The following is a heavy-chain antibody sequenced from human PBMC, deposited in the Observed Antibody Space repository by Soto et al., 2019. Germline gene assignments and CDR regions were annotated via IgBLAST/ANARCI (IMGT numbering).Heavy chain of an antibody. CDR1: GFIVSSTY. V-gene: IGHV3-66*01. J-gene: IGHJ3*02. CDR3: AREPRYCRGGSCSITGDAYDI. D-gene: IGHD2-15*01. Sequence: EVQLVESGGGLVQPGGSLRLSCAASGFIVSSTYMSWVRQAPGKGLEWVSVISNGGDTHYADSVKGRFSLSRDISNNTLHLQTSSLRPEDTAVYYCAREPRYCRGGSCSITGDAYDIWGQGTIVTVAS. CDR2: ISNGGDT.